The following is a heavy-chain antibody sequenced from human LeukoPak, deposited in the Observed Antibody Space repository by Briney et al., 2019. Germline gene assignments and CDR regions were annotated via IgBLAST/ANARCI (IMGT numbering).Heavy chain of an antibody. CDR1: GGTFSSYA. V-gene: IGHV1-69*05. CDR3: ARDLRDSGRFHRYFDL. Sequence: SVKVSCKASGGTFSSYAISWVRQAPGQGLEWMGRIIPIFGTANYAQKFQGRVTITTDESTSTAYMELSSLRSEDTAVYYCARDLRDSGRFHRYFDLWGRGTLVTVSS. CDR2: IIPIFGTA. D-gene: IGHD6-19*01. J-gene: IGHJ2*01.